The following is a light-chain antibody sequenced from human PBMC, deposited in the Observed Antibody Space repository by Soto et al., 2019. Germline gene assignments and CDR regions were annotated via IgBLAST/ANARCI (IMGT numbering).Light chain of an antibody. CDR2: ENN. Sequence: QSVLTQPPSVSAAPGQMVTISCSGSSSNIGNNFVSWFQQLPGTAPRLLIYENNKRPSGVPDRFSGSKSGTSATLGITGLQTGDEADYYCGAWDGSLGGYVFGTGTKVTVL. CDR3: GAWDGSLGGYV. CDR1: SSNIGNNF. V-gene: IGLV1-51*02. J-gene: IGLJ1*01.